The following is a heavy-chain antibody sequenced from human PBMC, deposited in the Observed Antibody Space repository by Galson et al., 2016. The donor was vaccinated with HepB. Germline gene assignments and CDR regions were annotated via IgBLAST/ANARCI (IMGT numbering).Heavy chain of an antibody. CDR1: GFNFSSHA. CDR2: VSYDGSMK. D-gene: IGHD3-10*01. CDR3: ASSGGFGSGTYYVY. J-gene: IGHJ4*02. V-gene: IGHV3-30-3*01. Sequence: SLRLSCAASGFNFSSHAMNWVRRAPGKGLEWLAIVSYDGSMKYYADSVKGRFTISRDNSKNTLYLQMNSLRAEDTAVYYCASSGGFGSGTYYVYWGQGTLVTVSS.